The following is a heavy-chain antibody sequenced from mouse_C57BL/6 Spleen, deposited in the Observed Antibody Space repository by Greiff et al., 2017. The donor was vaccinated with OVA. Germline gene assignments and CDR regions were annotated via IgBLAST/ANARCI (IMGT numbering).Heavy chain of an antibody. D-gene: IGHD2-10*02. CDR1: GYTFTSYW. V-gene: IGHV1-69*01. Sequence: QVQLQQPGAELVMPGASVKLSCKASGYTFTSYWMHWVKQRPGQGLEWIGEIDPSDSYTNYNQKFKGKSTLTVDKSSSTAYMQLSSLTSEDSAVYYCARWYGSGYYAMDYWGQGTSVTVSS. J-gene: IGHJ4*01. CDR3: ARWYGSGYYAMDY. CDR2: IDPSDSYT.